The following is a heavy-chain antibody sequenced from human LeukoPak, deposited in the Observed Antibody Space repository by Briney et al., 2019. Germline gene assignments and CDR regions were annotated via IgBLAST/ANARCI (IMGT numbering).Heavy chain of an antibody. Sequence: PGGSLRLSCAASGFTFSSYNMNWVRQAPGKGLEWVSSISSSSSYIYYADSVKGRFTISRDNAKNSLYLQMNSLRAEDTAVYYCARAPSSLRGYSGYDSVYWGQGTLVTVSS. J-gene: IGHJ4*02. D-gene: IGHD5-12*01. CDR1: GFTFSSYN. CDR3: ARAPSSLRGYSGYDSVY. CDR2: ISSSSSYI. V-gene: IGHV3-21*01.